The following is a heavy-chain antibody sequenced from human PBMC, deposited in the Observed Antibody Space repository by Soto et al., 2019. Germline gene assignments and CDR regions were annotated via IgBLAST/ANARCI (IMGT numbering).Heavy chain of an antibody. CDR2: IYYSGST. D-gene: IGHD7-27*01. CDR1: GGSISSGGYY. CDR3: ARDNVIAGDPFYYGMDV. J-gene: IGHJ6*02. V-gene: IGHV4-31*03. Sequence: QVQLQESGPGLVKPSQTLSLTCTVSGGSISSGGYYWSWIRQHPGKGLEWIGYIYYSGSTYYNPSLKSRVTISVDTSKNHFSLKRSSVTSADTAVYYWARDNVIAGDPFYYGMDVWGQGTTVTVSS.